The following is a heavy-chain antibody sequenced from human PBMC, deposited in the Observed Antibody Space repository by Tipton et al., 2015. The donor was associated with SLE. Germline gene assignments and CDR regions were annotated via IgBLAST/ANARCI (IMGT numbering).Heavy chain of an antibody. CDR2: IYYSGST. V-gene: IGHV4-59*12. CDR1: SGSLSNYY. Sequence: GLVKPSETLTLTCTVSSGSLSNYYWSWIRQPPGKGLEWIGHIYYSGSTNYNPSLKSRVTISIETSKNQFSLKLSSVTAADTAVYYCARDPNGGYGSFDYWGLGALVTVSS. J-gene: IGHJ4*02. D-gene: IGHD7-27*01. CDR3: ARDPNGGYGSFDY.